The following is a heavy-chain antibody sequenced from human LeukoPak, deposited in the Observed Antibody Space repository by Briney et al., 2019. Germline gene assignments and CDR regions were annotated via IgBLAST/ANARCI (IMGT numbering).Heavy chain of an antibody. CDR1: GFTFSSYS. J-gene: IGHJ3*02. V-gene: IGHV3-21*01. D-gene: IGHD2-15*01. Sequence: PGGSLRLSCAASGFTFSSYSMNWVRQAPGKGLEWVSSISSSSSYIYYADSVKGRFTISRDNAKNSLYLQMNSLRAEDTAVYYCASRRYCSGGSCYSDAFDIWGQGTMVTVSS. CDR2: ISSSSSYI. CDR3: ASRRYCSGGSCYSDAFDI.